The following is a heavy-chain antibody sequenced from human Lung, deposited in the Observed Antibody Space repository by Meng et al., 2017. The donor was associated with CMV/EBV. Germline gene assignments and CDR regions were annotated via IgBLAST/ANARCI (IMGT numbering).Heavy chain of an antibody. J-gene: IGHJ4*02. CDR2: ISFAGSNK. Sequence: SCAASGFTFSTYAMHWVRQAPGKGLEWVAVISFAGSNKYYADFVRGRSIISRDNPNNTVSLQMNSLRVEDTARYYCVRDGQAGAKGLDYWAQGNXVNGAS. V-gene: IGHV3-30*04. CDR1: GFTFSTYA. CDR3: VRDGQAGAKGLDY. D-gene: IGHD6-25*01.